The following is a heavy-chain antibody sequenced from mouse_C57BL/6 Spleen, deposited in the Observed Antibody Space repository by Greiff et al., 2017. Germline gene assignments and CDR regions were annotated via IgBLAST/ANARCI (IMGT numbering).Heavy chain of an antibody. CDR2: IYPRSGNT. J-gene: IGHJ4*01. V-gene: IGHV1-81*01. CDR3: ARYDDYGSSYGYYYAMDY. Sequence: QVQLQQSGAELARPGASVKLSCKASGYTFTSYGISWVKQRTGQGLEWIGEIYPRSGNTYYNEKFKGKATLTADKSSSTAYMELRSLTSEDYAVYFGARYDDYGSSYGYYYAMDYGGQGTSVTVSS. D-gene: IGHD1-1*01. CDR1: GYTFTSYG.